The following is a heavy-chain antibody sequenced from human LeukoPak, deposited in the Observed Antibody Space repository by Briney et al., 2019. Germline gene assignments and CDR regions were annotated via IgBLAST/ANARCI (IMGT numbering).Heavy chain of an antibody. Sequence: SETLSLTCTVSGDSVSIYYWSWIRQPPGKGLEWIGYIYYRGNTNYNPSLKSRATMAVDTSKNQFSLKVSSVTAADTAVYYCARAGNNWSFDYWGQGTLVTVSS. J-gene: IGHJ4*02. CDR1: GDSVSIYY. CDR3: ARAGNNWSFDY. CDR2: IYYRGNT. V-gene: IGHV4-59*02. D-gene: IGHD1-1*01.